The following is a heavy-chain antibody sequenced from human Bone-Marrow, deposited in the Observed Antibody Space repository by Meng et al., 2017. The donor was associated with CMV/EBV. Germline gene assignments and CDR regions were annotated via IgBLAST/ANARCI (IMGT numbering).Heavy chain of an antibody. V-gene: IGHV1-2*02. J-gene: IGHJ6*02. CDR3: ARRLRLDLGDYYYYGMDV. CDR1: GYTFINFG. CDR2: ISTYSGGT. Sequence: ASVKVSCKASGYTFINFGFSWVRQAPGQGLQWMGWISTYSGGTNYAQKFQGRVTMTRDTSISTAYMELSRLRSDDTAVYYCARRLRLDLGDYYYYGMDVWGQGTTGTVSS. D-gene: IGHD1-26*01.